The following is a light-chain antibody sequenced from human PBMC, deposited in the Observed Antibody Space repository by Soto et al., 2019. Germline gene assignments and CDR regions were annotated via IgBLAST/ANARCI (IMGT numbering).Light chain of an antibody. CDR3: QQYHNWPPGLT. V-gene: IGKV3-15*01. CDR1: QSVSGN. J-gene: IGKJ4*01. Sequence: EVVMTQSPATLSVSPGERVTLSCTASQSVSGNLAWYQQKPDQAPRLLIHGASTRATDIPARFSGSGSGTEFTLTITSLQSEDFAVYYCQQYHNWPPGLTFGGGTRVEIK. CDR2: GAS.